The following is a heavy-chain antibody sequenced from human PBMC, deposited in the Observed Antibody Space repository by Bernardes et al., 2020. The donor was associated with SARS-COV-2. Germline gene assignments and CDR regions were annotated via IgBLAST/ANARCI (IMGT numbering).Heavy chain of an antibody. J-gene: IGHJ5*02. V-gene: IGHV4-59*08. CDR2: IYYSVST. Sequence: TLSLTCTVSGGSISSYYWSWIRQPPGKGLEWIGYIYYSVSTNYNPSLKSRVTISVDTSKNQFSLKLSSVTAADTAVYYCARLALGYCSSTSCEEGFDPWGQGTLVTVSS. CDR1: GGSISSYY. D-gene: IGHD2-2*01. CDR3: ARLALGYCSSTSCEEGFDP.